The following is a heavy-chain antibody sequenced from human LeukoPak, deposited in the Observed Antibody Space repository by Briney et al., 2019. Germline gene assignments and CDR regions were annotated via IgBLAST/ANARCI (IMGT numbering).Heavy chain of an antibody. CDR1: GGSISSSSYY. CDR2: IYYSGST. D-gene: IGHD5-12*01. Sequence: SETLSLTCTVSGGSISSSSYYWGWIRQPPGKGLEWIGYIYYSGSTNYNPSLKSRVTISVDTSKNQFSLKLSSVTAADTAVYYCARAVATMHHFDYWGQGTLVTVSS. CDR3: ARAVATMHHFDY. V-gene: IGHV4-61*05. J-gene: IGHJ4*02.